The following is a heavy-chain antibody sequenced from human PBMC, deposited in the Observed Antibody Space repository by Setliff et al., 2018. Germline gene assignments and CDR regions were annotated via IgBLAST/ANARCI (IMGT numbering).Heavy chain of an antibody. CDR3: LKKIIAGAGPPYDYFDY. Sequence: KPGGSLRLSCAASGFTFSDYYMSWIRQAPGKGLEWLSYIVSSGSTTYYSDSVEGRFTISRDNAKNSPYLQMNSLRADDTAVYYCLKKIIAGAGPPYDYFDYWGQGTLVTVSS. J-gene: IGHJ4*02. D-gene: IGHD1-26*01. CDR2: IVSSGSTT. CDR1: GFTFSDYY. V-gene: IGHV3-11*01.